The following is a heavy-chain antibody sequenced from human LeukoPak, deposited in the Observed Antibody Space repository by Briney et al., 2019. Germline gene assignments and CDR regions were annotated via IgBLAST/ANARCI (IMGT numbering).Heavy chain of an antibody. CDR2: ISYDGSNK. CDR3: ATYYYGSGSYSHDY. J-gene: IGHJ4*02. V-gene: IGHV3-30-3*01. D-gene: IGHD3-10*01. CDR1: GFTFSSYA. Sequence: GGSLRLSCAASGFTFSSYAMHWVRQAPGKGLEWVAVISYDGSNKYYADSVKGRFTISRDNSKNTLYLQMNSLRAEDTAVYYCATYYYGSGSYSHDYWGQGTLVTVSS.